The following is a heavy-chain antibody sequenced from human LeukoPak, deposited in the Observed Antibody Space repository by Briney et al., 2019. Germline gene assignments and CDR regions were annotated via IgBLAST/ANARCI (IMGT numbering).Heavy chain of an antibody. CDR2: ISPSGDST. J-gene: IGHJ3*02. CDR1: GFTFSSCA. D-gene: IGHD2-15*01. CDR3: AKGILTLDAFDM. V-gene: IGHV3-23*01. Sequence: GGSLRLSCAASGFTFSSCAMSWVRQAPEKGLEWVSSISPSGDSTYYADSVKGRFTISRDNSKNTLYLQMNSLRAGDTAVYYCAKGILTLDAFDMWGQGTMVTVSS.